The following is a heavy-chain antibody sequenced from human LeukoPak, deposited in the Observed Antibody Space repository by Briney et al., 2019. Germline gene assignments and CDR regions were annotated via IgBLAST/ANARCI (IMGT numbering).Heavy chain of an antibody. D-gene: IGHD1-14*01. Sequence: SETLPLTCTVSGGSISSTTYYWAWIRQPPGKGLEWIGSIYFSGTTYYNPSLKSRVTISVDTSKSQFSLKLTSVTAADTAVYFCATTPGIVRHNPRPFDYWGQGTLVSVSS. V-gene: IGHV4-39*01. CDR1: GGSISSTTYY. CDR3: ATTPGIVRHNPRPFDY. CDR2: IYFSGTT. J-gene: IGHJ4*02.